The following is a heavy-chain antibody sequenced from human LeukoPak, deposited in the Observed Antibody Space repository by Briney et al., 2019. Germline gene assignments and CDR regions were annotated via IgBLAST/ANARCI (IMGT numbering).Heavy chain of an antibody. V-gene: IGHV3-9*01. CDR3: AKDIEAAGRSYYGLDV. D-gene: IGHD6-25*01. J-gene: IGHJ6*02. CDR2: ISWNSANM. CDR1: GFTFDDYA. Sequence: PGRSLRLSCAVSGFTFDDYAMHWVRQAPGKGLEWVSSISWNSANMVYADSVKGRFTISKDSAKDSLYLQMNSLRTEDTALYYCAKDIEAAGRSYYGLDVWGQGNTVTVYS.